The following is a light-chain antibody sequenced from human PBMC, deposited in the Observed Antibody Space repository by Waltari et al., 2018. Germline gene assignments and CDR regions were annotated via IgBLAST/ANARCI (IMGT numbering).Light chain of an antibody. Sequence: QSVLTQPPSASGAPGQRVTISCSGSSSNIGSNFVYWYQQHPGTAPKLLIYRNKPRRSGFPVRFAAPKSGTSAPLAISGFRSEDEAHDYWAAWADSLEEVFGGGTKLTVL. CDR3: AAWADSLEEV. CDR2: RNK. J-gene: IGLJ2*01. V-gene: IGLV1-47*01. CDR1: SSNIGSNF.